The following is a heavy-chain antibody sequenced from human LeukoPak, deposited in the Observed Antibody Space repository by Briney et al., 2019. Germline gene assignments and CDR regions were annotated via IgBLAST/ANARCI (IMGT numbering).Heavy chain of an antibody. V-gene: IGHV4-59*08. D-gene: IGHD1-26*01. CDR2: IYYNGST. J-gene: IGHJ4*02. CDR3: ARHSGSSPHYFDY. CDR1: GGSISSYY. Sequence: SETLSLTCTVSGGSISSYYWSWIRQPPGKGLEWIGYIYYNGSTNYTPSLKSRVTISVDTSKNQFSLRLSSVTAADTAVYYCARHSGSSPHYFDYWGQGTLVTVSS.